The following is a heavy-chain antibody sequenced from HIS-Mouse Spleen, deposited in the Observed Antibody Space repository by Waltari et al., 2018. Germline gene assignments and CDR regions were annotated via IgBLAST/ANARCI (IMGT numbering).Heavy chain of an antibody. CDR1: GGSFSGYY. CDR2: INHSGST. D-gene: IGHD1-26*01. V-gene: IGHV4-34*01. Sequence: QVQLQQWGAGLLKPSETLSFTCAVYGGSFSGYYWSWIRQPPGKGLEWIGEINHSGSTNYNPSLKSRVTISVDTSKNQCSLKLSSVTAADTAVYYCARMGPASGSYGDYWGQGTLVTVSS. J-gene: IGHJ4*02. CDR3: ARMGPASGSYGDY.